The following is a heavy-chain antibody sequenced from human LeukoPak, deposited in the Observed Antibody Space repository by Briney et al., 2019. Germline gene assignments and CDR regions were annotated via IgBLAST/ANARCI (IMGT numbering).Heavy chain of an antibody. CDR2: INEDGSET. Sequence: PGGALRLSCAASGVRFSTDWMSWGRQAPGEGVQGVANINEDGSETNYADSVKGRFTISRDNGKNSLYLQMSSLRADDTAVYYCARESPYGAIDYWGQGTLVIVPT. J-gene: IGHJ4*02. D-gene: IGHD4/OR15-4a*01. CDR1: GVRFSTDW. CDR3: ARESPYGAIDY. V-gene: IGHV3-7*03.